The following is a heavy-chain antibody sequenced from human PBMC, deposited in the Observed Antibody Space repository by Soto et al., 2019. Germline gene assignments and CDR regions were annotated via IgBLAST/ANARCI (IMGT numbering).Heavy chain of an antibody. Sequence: SESMSLTCTVSGGSIRSYYWTWTRQPPEKGMEWLGYIFYSGSTFYNPSLKSRVTISIHTSQSQFSLQLTSVTAADAAVYDRARGTAGTAIGGSRGQGTRGTVSS. D-gene: IGHD5-18*01. CDR2: IFYSGST. CDR1: GGSIRSYY. J-gene: IGHJ4*02. CDR3: ARGTAGTAIGGS. V-gene: IGHV4-59*01.